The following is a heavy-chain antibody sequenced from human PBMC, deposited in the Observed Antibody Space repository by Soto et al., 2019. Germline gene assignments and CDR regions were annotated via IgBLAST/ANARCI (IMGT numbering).Heavy chain of an antibody. CDR3: ARDISNFAGTFDY. CDR1: GFTFSDYY. J-gene: IGHJ4*02. V-gene: IGHV3-11*01. CDR2: ISHSGTTI. Sequence: PGGSLRLSCAVSGFTFSDYYMTWIRQAPGKGLEWLSYISHSGTTILYADSVKGRFTIPRDNAKNSLYLQMSSLRAEDTAVYYCARDISNFAGTFDYWGPGTLVTVSS. D-gene: IGHD1-20*01.